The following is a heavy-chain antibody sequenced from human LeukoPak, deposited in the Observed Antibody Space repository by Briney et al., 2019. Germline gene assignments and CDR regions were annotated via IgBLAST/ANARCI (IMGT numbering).Heavy chain of an antibody. J-gene: IGHJ4*02. D-gene: IGHD6-19*01. CDR3: ARSYSSGWSEVDY. CDR1: GFIFSSHG. CDR2: ISPSGDIT. Sequence: GGSLRLSCAASGFIFSSHGMNWVRQAPGKGLEWVSGISPSGDITYYADSVKGRFTISRDNSKNTVYLQMNSLRAEDTAVYYCARSYSSGWSEVDYWGQGTLVTVSS. V-gene: IGHV3-23*01.